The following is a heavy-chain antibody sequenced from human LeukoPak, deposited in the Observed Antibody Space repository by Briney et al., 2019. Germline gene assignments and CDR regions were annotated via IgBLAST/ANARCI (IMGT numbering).Heavy chain of an antibody. Sequence: GGSLRLSCAASRFTFSTYAMNWVRQAPGKGLEWVAVIWYDGSNKYYADSVKGRFTISRDNSKNTLYLQMNSLRAEDTAVYYCARDSIRDYYDSSGYPGVFDYWGQGTLVTVSS. CDR1: RFTFSTYA. D-gene: IGHD3-22*01. J-gene: IGHJ4*02. CDR3: ARDSIRDYYDSSGYPGVFDY. CDR2: IWYDGSNK. V-gene: IGHV3-33*08.